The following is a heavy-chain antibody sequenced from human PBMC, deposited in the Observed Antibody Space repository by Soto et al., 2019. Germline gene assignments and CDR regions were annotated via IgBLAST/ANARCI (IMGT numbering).Heavy chain of an antibody. CDR2: IYYSGST. D-gene: IGHD4-17*01. J-gene: IGHJ4*02. Sequence: PSETLSLTCTVSGGSIISGGYYFICIRQHPWKGLEWIGYIYYSGSTYYNPSLKSRVTISVDTSKNQFSLKLSSVTAADTAVYYCAGSDYGVDYWGQGTLVTVSS. CDR1: GGSIISGGYY. V-gene: IGHV4-31*03. CDR3: AGSDYGVDY.